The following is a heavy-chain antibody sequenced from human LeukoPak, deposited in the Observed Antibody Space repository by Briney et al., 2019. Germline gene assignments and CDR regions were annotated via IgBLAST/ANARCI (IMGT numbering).Heavy chain of an antibody. V-gene: IGHV3-48*03. J-gene: IGHJ6*04. CDR2: ISSSGSTI. Sequence: GGSLRLSCAASGFTFSSYEMNWVRQAPGKGLEWVSYISSSGSTIYYADSVMGRFPISRDNAKNSLYLQMNSLRAEDTAVYYCAELGITMIGGVWGKGTTVTISS. CDR1: GFTFSSYE. D-gene: IGHD3-10*02. CDR3: AELGITMIGGV.